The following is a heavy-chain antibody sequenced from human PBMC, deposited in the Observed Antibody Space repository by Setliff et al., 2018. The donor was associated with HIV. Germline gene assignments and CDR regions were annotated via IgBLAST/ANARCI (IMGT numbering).Heavy chain of an antibody. J-gene: IGHJ3*02. CDR3: ARGFVLRFLEWSMPDAFDI. D-gene: IGHD3-3*01. V-gene: IGHV3-21*01. Sequence: GSLRLSCAASGFTFSSYSMNWVRQAPGKGLEWVSFISRTSSYIYYADSLKGRFTISRDNAKNSLYLQMNSLRAEDTAVYYCARGFVLRFLEWSMPDAFDIWGQGTMVTVSS. CDR2: ISRTSSYI. CDR1: GFTFSSYS.